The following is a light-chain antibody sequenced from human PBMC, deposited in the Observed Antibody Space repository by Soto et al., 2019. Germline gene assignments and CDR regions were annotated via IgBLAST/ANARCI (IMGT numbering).Light chain of an antibody. V-gene: IGKV3-20*01. CDR2: GAS. J-gene: IGKJ1*01. Sequence: EIVLTQSPGSLSLSRGDRTTLYCKASQTVNKRHFAWYQQKPGQAPRLLVFGASGRAAGIPDRCSGSGSGTDFTHTISGLEPEDSAVYFCQQFASSPVTFGPGSKVDTK. CDR1: QTVNKRH. CDR3: QQFASSPVT.